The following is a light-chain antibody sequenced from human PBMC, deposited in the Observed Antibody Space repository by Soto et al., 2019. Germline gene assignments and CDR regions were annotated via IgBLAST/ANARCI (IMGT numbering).Light chain of an antibody. J-gene: IGKJ3*01. Sequence: DIQMTQSPSSLSASVGDRVTITCRASQSISSYLNWYQQKPGKAPKLIYTTSSLQSGVPSRFSGRGSGTDVTLTIGSLQPEDFATYYCQQSYTMPFTFGPGTKVDIK. V-gene: IGKV1-39*01. CDR3: QQSYTMPFT. CDR2: TTS. CDR1: QSISSY.